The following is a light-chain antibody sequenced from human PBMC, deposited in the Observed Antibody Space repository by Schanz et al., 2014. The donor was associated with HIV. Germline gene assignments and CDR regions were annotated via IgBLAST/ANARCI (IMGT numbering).Light chain of an antibody. CDR3: QLYGSSPLFT. J-gene: IGKJ3*01. Sequence: EIVLAQSPGTLSLSPGETGTLYCRASQSVSSNYLAWYQQKPGQAPRLLIYGASSRATGIPDRFSGSGSGTDFTLTISRLEPEDFAVYFCQLYGSSPLFTFGPGTKVEI. V-gene: IGKV3-20*01. CDR1: QSVSSNY. CDR2: GAS.